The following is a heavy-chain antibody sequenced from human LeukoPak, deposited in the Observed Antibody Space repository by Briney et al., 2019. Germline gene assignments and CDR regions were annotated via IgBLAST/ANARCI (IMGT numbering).Heavy chain of an antibody. CDR3: ARTPTGVVEAATGGAFDI. J-gene: IGHJ3*02. CDR2: INWNGGST. D-gene: IGHD2-15*01. CDR1: GFTFDDYG. Sequence: GGSLRLSCAASGFTFDDYGMSWVRQAPGKGLEWVSGINWNGGSTGYADSVKGRFTISRDNSKNTLYLQMNSLRAEDTAVYYCARTPTGVVEAATGGAFDIWGQGTMVTVSS. V-gene: IGHV3-20*04.